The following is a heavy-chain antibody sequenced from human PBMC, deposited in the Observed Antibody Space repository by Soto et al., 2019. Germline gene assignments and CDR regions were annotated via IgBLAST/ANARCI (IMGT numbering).Heavy chain of an antibody. CDR3: GRGRSGQSVVSY. CDR1: GYTFTGHY. V-gene: IGHV1-2*02. Sequence: ASVKVSCKTSGYTFTGHYIHWVRQAPQQGPEWMGEIGPESGATRYAQKFRGRVTMTMDTSIPTVYMELKNLSPDDTAVYYCGRGRSGQSVVSYRGQRTPVPVSS. D-gene: IGHD3-16*01. J-gene: IGHJ1*01. CDR2: IGPESGAT.